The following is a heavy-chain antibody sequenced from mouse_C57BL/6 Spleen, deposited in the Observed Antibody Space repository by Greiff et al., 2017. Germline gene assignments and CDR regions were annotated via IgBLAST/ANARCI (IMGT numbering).Heavy chain of an antibody. J-gene: IGHJ3*01. Sequence: VQLQQSGAELVKPGASVKISCKASGYAFSSYWMNWVKQRPGKGLEWIGQIYPGDGDTNYPGKFKGKATLTADKSSSTAYMPLSSLTSEDSAVYFCARGDYDRFWFAYWGQGTLVTVSA. D-gene: IGHD2-4*01. CDR1: GYAFSSYW. CDR3: ARGDYDRFWFAY. V-gene: IGHV1-80*01. CDR2: IYPGDGDT.